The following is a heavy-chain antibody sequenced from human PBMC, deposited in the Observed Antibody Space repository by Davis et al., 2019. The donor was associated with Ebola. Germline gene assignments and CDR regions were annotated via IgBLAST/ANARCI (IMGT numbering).Heavy chain of an antibody. V-gene: IGHV3-23*01. CDR1: GFTFSRYW. Sequence: GESLKISCAASGFTFSRYWIHWVRQAPGGGLEWVSGISASGADIKYADSVRGRFSISRDDSKNTLYLQMDSLRAEDTAVFYCAEGGTNNFLGANWGQGTLVTVSS. CDR2: ISASGADI. CDR3: AEGGTNNFLGAN. D-gene: IGHD1-1*01. J-gene: IGHJ4*02.